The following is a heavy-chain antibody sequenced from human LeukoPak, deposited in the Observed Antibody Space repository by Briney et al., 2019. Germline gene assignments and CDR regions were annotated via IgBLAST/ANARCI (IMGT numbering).Heavy chain of an antibody. J-gene: IGHJ6*03. Sequence: PGGSLRLSCAASGFTFSSYSMNWVRQAPGKGLEWVSSISSSSSYIYYADSVKGRFTISRDNAKNSLYPQMNSLRAEDTAVYYCASKQLVGHYYYYYYMDVWGKGTTVTVSS. V-gene: IGHV3-21*01. CDR2: ISSSSSYI. CDR3: ASKQLVGHYYYYYYMDV. D-gene: IGHD6-6*01. CDR1: GFTFSSYS.